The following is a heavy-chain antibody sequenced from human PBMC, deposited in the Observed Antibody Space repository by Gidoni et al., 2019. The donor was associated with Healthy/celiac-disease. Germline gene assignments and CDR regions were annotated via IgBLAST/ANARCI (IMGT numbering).Heavy chain of an antibody. Sequence: QVQLVQSGAEVKKPGSSVTVACKASGGHFSSYAIRWVRESPGQGLGWMGGIIPIFGTANYEQKFQGRVTITADESTSTAYMELSSLRSEDTAVYYCAREIVGATVGMDVWGQGTTVTVSS. V-gene: IGHV1-69*01. CDR2: IIPIFGTA. CDR3: AREIVGATVGMDV. J-gene: IGHJ6*02. D-gene: IGHD1-26*01. CDR1: GGHFSSYA.